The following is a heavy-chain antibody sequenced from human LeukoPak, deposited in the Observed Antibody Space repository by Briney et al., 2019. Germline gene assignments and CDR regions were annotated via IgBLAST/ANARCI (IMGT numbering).Heavy chain of an antibody. CDR2: IYTSGST. J-gene: IGHJ3*02. V-gene: IGHV4-61*02. Sequence: SETLSLTCTVSGGSISSGSYYWSWIRQPAGKGLEWIGRIYTSGSTNYNPSLNRRVAISVDTSKNQFSLKLSSVTAADTAVYYCATSFWSGYYDAFDIWGQGTMVTVSS. D-gene: IGHD3-3*01. CDR1: GGSISSGSYY. CDR3: ATSFWSGYYDAFDI.